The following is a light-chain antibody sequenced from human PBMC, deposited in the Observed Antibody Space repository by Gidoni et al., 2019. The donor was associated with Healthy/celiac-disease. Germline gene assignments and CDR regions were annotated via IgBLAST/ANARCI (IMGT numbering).Light chain of an antibody. CDR1: RNIGNW. V-gene: IGKV1-5*03. CDR2: KAS. Sequence: IQMTQSPSALSLSVGDTVTITCRASRNIGNWLAWYQQKPGKAPKLLVYKASVLQTGVPLRFSGTGYGTEFTLTINSLQPDDFATYYCQQHKTYWTFGLXTKVEMK. CDR3: QQHKTYWT. J-gene: IGKJ1*01.